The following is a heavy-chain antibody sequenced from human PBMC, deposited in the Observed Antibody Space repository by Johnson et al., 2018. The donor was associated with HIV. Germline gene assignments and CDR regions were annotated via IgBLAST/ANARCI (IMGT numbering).Heavy chain of an antibody. D-gene: IGHD3-9*01. V-gene: IGHV3-11*04. CDR1: GFSFSDYY. Sequence: QVQLVESGGGLVKPGGSLRLSCTISGFSFSDYYMSWFRQAPGKGLESISYISSSGRTIYYADSVKGRFPMSRDNAKKSLYLQMNSLRAEDTAVYYCAREEGTDILTRGDAFDIWGQGTMVTVSS. CDR2: ISSSGRTI. J-gene: IGHJ3*02. CDR3: AREEGTDILTRGDAFDI.